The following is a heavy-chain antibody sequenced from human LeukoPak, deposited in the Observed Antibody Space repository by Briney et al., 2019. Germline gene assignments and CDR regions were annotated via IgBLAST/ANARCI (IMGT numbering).Heavy chain of an antibody. V-gene: IGHV3-23*01. J-gene: IGHJ4*02. D-gene: IGHD2-21*01. CDR2: VSDSGDAT. CDR1: GFTFRSYA. Sequence: GGSLRLSCAASGFTFRSYAMSWVRQPPGKGLEWVSAVSDSGDATRYADSVKGRFTISRDNSKDTLYLQMNSLRAEDTAAYYCAKSDCGCDGCKFPNYWGQGTLVTVSS. CDR3: AKSDCGCDGCKFPNY.